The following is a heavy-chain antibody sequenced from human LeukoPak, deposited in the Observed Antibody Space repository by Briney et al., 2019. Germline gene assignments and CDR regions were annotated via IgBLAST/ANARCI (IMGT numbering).Heavy chain of an antibody. Sequence: PSETLSLTCAVYGGSFSGYYWSWIRQPPGKGLEWIGEINHSGSTNYNPSRKSRVTISVDTSKNQFSLKLSSETAADTAVYYCARGRRRDYLDYWGKGTLVTVPS. CDR2: INHSGST. CDR1: GGSFSGYY. J-gene: IGHJ4*02. V-gene: IGHV4-34*01. CDR3: ARGRRRDYLDY.